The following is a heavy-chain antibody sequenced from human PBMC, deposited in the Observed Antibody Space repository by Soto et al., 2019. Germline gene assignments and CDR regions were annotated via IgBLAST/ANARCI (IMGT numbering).Heavy chain of an antibody. CDR3: ARGNVLAIDY. V-gene: IGHV4-30-2*01. D-gene: IGHD3-3*02. CDR2: IYHSGST. J-gene: IGHJ4*02. Sequence: SETLSLTCAVSGGSISSGGYSWSWIRQPPGKGLEWIGYIYHSGSTYYNPSLKSRVTISVDRSKNQFSLKLSSVTAADTAAYYCARGNVLAIDYWGQGTLVTVSS. CDR1: GGSISSGGYS.